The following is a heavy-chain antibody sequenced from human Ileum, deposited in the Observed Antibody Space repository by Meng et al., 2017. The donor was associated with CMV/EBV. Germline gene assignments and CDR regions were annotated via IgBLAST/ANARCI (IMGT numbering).Heavy chain of an antibody. CDR1: GASISRSTYY. Sequence: HLQLHESGPGLVKPSETLSLTCTVSGASISRSTYYWGWIRQPPGKGLEWIGSIYYSGGTYYNPSLKSRVTISVDTSKNQFSLKLNSVTAADTAVYYCASGDSLRAVDFWGQGTLVTVSS. V-gene: IGHV4-39*07. CDR3: ASGDSLRAVDF. D-gene: IGHD2-21*02. J-gene: IGHJ4*02. CDR2: IYYSGGT.